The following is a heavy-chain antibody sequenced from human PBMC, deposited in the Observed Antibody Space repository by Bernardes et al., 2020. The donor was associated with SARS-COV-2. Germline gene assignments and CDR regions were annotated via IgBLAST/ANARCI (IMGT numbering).Heavy chain of an antibody. V-gene: IGHV1-8*01. CDR2: MYPNSGNT. CDR1: GYTFTSYD. CDR3: ARERSYGSGSYEFDP. Sequence: ASVKVSCKTSGYTFTSYDINWVRQSSGQGLEWMGWMYPNSGNTGYAQKFQGRVTMTRDTSITTAYMELSGLRSEDTALYYCARERSYGSGSYEFDPWGQGTLVIVSS. D-gene: IGHD3-10*01. J-gene: IGHJ5*02.